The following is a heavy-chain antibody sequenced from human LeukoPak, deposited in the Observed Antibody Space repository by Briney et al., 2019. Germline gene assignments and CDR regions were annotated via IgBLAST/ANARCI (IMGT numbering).Heavy chain of an antibody. V-gene: IGHV4-39*07. D-gene: IGHD1-26*01. J-gene: IGHJ4*02. CDR1: GVSISSSNSY. Sequence: SETLSLTCSVSGVSISSSNSYWGWIRQPPGKGLEWIGSIYYTGNTYYNPSLKSRVTISVDTSKNQFSLKLSSVTAADTAVYYCARDRWELVRTFDYWGQGTLVTVSS. CDR2: IYYTGNT. CDR3: ARDRWELVRTFDY.